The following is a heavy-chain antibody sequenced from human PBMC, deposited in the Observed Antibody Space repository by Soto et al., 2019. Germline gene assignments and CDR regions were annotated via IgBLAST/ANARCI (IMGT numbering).Heavy chain of an antibody. J-gene: IGHJ6*02. Sequence: QVQLVQSGAEVKKPGSSVKVSCKTSGGTFSSYAISWVRQAPGQGLEWMGGIIPIFDTANYAQKFQGRVTIPADESTSTGYMGLRSVRSEDTAVYYCARHDCISSSCYYYYYYSMDVWGQGTTGTFSS. V-gene: IGHV1-69*12. CDR3: ARHDCISSSCYYYYYYSMDV. D-gene: IGHD2-2*01. CDR1: GGTFSSYA. CDR2: IIPIFDTA.